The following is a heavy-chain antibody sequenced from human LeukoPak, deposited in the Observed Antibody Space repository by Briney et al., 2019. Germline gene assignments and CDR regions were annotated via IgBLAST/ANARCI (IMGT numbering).Heavy chain of an antibody. CDR2: IYTSGST. CDR1: GDSISSGDYY. Sequence: SETLSLTCTVSGDSISSGDYYWSWIRQPAGKGLEWIGRIYTSGSTNYNPSLKSRVTISVDTSKNQFSLKLSSVTAADTAVYYCARDRGGAASFDYWGQGTLVTVSS. CDR3: ARDRGGAASFDY. V-gene: IGHV4-61*02. J-gene: IGHJ4*02. D-gene: IGHD3-10*01.